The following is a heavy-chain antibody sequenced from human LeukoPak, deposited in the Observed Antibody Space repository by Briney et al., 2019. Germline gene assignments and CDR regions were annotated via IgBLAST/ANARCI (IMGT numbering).Heavy chain of an antibody. Sequence: PGRSLRLSCAASGFTFSSYGMHWVRQTPGKGLEWVAIISYDGTNKYHGYSVKGRFTISRDNSKNTLYLQINSLRVEDTAVYYCAKDTDYGDHTVDYWGQGTLVTVSS. CDR1: GFTFSSYG. J-gene: IGHJ4*02. CDR2: ISYDGTNK. V-gene: IGHV3-30*18. CDR3: AKDTDYGDHTVDY. D-gene: IGHD4-17*01.